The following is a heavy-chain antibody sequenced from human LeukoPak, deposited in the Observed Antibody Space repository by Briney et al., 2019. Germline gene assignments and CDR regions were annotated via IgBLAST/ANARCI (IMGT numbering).Heavy chain of an antibody. CDR3: AKILGRDGGIDY. J-gene: IGHJ4*02. V-gene: IGHV4-59*08. D-gene: IGHD7-27*01. Sequence: SETLSLTCTVSGGSISSYYWSWIRQPPGKGLEWIGYIYYSGSTNYNPSLKSRVTISVDTSKNQFSLKLSSVTAADTAVYYCAKILGRDGGIDYWGQGTLVTVSS. CDR1: GGSISSYY. CDR2: IYYSGST.